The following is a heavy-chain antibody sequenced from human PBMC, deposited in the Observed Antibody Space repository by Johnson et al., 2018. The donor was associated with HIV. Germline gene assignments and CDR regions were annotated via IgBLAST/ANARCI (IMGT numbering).Heavy chain of an antibody. Sequence: QVQLVESGGGVVQPGRSLRLSCVASGFTFSNYGMHWVRQAPGKGLEWVALVWYDGGNKYYADSVKGRFTISRESSKNTLYLQINSLRPEDSAVYYCAKGEAQEGWIQIRLYAFDVWGQGTLVTVSS. D-gene: IGHD5-18*01. CDR2: VWYDGGNK. J-gene: IGHJ3*01. V-gene: IGHV3-33*06. CDR3: AKGEAQEGWIQIRLYAFDV. CDR1: GFTFSNYG.